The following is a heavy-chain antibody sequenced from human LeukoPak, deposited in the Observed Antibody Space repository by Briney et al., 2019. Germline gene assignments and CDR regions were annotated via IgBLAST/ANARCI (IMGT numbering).Heavy chain of an antibody. CDR1: GYTFTGYY. CDR2: INPNSGGT. V-gene: IGHV1-2*02. Sequence: ASLKVSCKASGYTFTGYYMHWVRQAPGQGLKWMGWINPNSGGTNYAQKFQGRVTMTRDTSISTAYMELSRLRSDDTAVYYCARDKIVATITRSYYYGMDVWGQGTTVTVSS. CDR3: ARDKIVATITRSYYYGMDV. J-gene: IGHJ6*02. D-gene: IGHD5-12*01.